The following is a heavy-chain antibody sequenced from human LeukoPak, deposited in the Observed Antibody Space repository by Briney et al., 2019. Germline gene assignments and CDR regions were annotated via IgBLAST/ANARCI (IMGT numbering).Heavy chain of an antibody. J-gene: IGHJ4*02. V-gene: IGHV3-7*03. CDR3: ARGRFLAGTTAYYFDY. CDR1: GFTVSSNY. CDR2: INQGEGEK. D-gene: IGHD1-7*01. Sequence: GGSLRLSCAASGFTVSSNYMNWVRQAPGKGLEWVANINQGEGEKYYVDSVKGRFTISRDNAKKSLFLQMNSLRAEDTAVYYCARGRFLAGTTAYYFDYWGQGTLVTVSS.